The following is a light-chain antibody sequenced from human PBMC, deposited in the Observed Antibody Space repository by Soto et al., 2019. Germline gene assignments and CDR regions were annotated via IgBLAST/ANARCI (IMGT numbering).Light chain of an antibody. Sequence: EFVWTQSPGTLSLSPGERATLSCRASQNVASDYLAWYRQKPCQAHRVLIYGASARAIGIPDRISGSGSGTDFTLTISRLEPEDFAVYYCQQYKNWPPWTFGQGTKVDIK. J-gene: IGKJ1*01. CDR2: GAS. CDR3: QQYKNWPPWT. CDR1: QNVASDY. V-gene: IGKV3-20*01.